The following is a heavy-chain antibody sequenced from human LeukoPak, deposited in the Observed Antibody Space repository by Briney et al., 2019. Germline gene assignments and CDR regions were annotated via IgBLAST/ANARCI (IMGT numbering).Heavy chain of an antibody. V-gene: IGHV4-4*07. CDR3: ARNSEGGYDILTGLFSVNWFDP. Sequence: PSETLSLTCTVSGGSISSYYWSWIRQPAGKGLEWIGRIYTSGSANYNPSLKSRVTMSVDTSKNQFSLKLSSVTAADTAVYYCARNSEGGYDILTGLFSVNWFDPWGQGTLVTVSS. CDR2: IYTSGSA. D-gene: IGHD3-9*01. CDR1: GGSISSYY. J-gene: IGHJ5*02.